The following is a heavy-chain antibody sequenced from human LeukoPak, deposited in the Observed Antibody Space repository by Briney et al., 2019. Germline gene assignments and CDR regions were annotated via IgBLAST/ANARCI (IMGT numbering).Heavy chain of an antibody. CDR2: ISSSSSYI. Sequence: GGSLRLSCAASGFTFSSYSMNWVRQAPGKGLEWVSSISSSSSYIYYADSVKGRFTISRDNAKNSLYLQMNSLRAEDTAVYYCAREGPYCSGGSCYRSRVDYWGQGTLVTVSS. V-gene: IGHV3-21*01. D-gene: IGHD2-15*01. CDR3: AREGPYCSGGSCYRSRVDY. CDR1: GFTFSSYS. J-gene: IGHJ4*02.